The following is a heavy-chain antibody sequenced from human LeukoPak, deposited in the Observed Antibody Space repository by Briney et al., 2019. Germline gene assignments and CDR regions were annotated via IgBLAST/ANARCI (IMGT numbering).Heavy chain of an antibody. CDR2: IYYSGST. V-gene: IGHV4-31*03. CDR1: GGSISSGGYY. D-gene: IGHD6-19*01. Sequence: SETLSLTCTVSGGSISSGGYYWSWIRQHPGKGLEWIGYIYYSGSTYYNPSLKSRVTISVDTSKNQFSLKLSSVTAADTAVYYCARVPFPGIAVAGPHWGQGTLVTVSS. J-gene: IGHJ4*02. CDR3: ARVPFPGIAVAGPH.